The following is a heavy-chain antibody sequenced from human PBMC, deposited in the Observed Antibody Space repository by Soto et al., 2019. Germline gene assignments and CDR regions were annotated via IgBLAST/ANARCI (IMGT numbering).Heavy chain of an antibody. CDR1: GGTFSSYT. CDR2: SNPILDIT. D-gene: IGHD3-3*01. Sequence: QVQLVQSGAEVKKPGSSVRVSCETSGGTFSSYTISWVQQAPGQGLEWMGRSNPILDITQYALKFQGRVTITVDKSTNTAYMEFNCLRPEDTAVYYCAKDYWSTMTPVFDYWGQGTLVTVSS. CDR3: AKDYWSTMTPVFDY. J-gene: IGHJ4*02. V-gene: IGHV1-69*08.